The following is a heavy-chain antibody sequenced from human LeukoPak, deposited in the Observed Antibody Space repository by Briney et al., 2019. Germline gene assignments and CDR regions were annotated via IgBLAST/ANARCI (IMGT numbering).Heavy chain of an antibody. CDR2: IKEDGSEI. V-gene: IGHV3-7*01. J-gene: IGHJ4*02. CDR1: AFTFSSYW. CDR3: ARDRGYSSFDY. D-gene: IGHD4-23*01. Sequence: GGSLRLSCEASAFTFSSYWMSWVRQAPGKWLEWVAKIKEDGSEINYVDSVKGRFTISRDNAKNSLFLQMNSLRVEDTAVYYCARDRGYSSFDYWGQGTLVTVSS.